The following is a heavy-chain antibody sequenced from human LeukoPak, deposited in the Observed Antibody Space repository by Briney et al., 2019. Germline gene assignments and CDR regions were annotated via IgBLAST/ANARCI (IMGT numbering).Heavy chain of an antibody. CDR2: ISSSASSI. CDR1: GFTFSDYY. V-gene: IGHV3-11*01. Sequence: GGSLRLSCAASGFTFSDYYMSWIRQAPGKGLEWVSYISSSASSIYFADSVKGRFTISRDNVKNSLYLQMNSLRAEDTAVYYCARDWGVGRRDYWGQGTLVTVSS. CDR3: ARDWGVGRRDY. J-gene: IGHJ4*02. D-gene: IGHD3-10*01.